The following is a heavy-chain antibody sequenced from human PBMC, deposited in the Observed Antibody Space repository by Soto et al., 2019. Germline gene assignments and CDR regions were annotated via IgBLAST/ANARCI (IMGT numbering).Heavy chain of an antibody. CDR2: ISSSGGST. CDR1: GFTFSSYA. J-gene: IGHJ5*02. V-gene: IGHV3-23*01. Sequence: PGGSLRLSCAASGFTFSSYAMSWGRQAPGKGLEWVSAISSSGGSTYYADSVKGRFTISRDNSKNTLYLQMNSLRAEDTAVYYCAKDSITIFGVVIIKTDNWFDPWGQGTLVTVSS. CDR3: AKDSITIFGVVIIKTDNWFDP. D-gene: IGHD3-3*01.